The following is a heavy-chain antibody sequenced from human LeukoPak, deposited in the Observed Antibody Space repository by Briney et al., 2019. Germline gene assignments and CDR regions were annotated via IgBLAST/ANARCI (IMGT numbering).Heavy chain of an antibody. D-gene: IGHD5-24*01. V-gene: IGHV3-7*01. CDR2: INQDGSEK. J-gene: IGHJ5*02. CDR3: ARDVATISNWFDP. Sequence: GGSLRLSCAASGFTFSSYAMHWVRRAPGKGLEWVANINQDGSEKYYVDSVKGRFTISRDNAKNSLYLQMNSLRAEDTAVYYCARDVATISNWFDPWGQGTLVTVSS. CDR1: GFTFSSYA.